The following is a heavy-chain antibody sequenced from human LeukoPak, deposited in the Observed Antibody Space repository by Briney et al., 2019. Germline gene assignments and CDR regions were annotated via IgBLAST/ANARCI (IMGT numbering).Heavy chain of an antibody. CDR2: INPNSGGT. Sequence: ASVNVSCEASGYTFTGYYMHWVRQAPGQGLECMGRINPNSGGTNYAQKFQGRVTMTRDTSISTAYMDLSRLRSDDTAVYYCARAPSGFTYGPGDHWGQGTLVTVSS. D-gene: IGHD5-18*01. CDR1: GYTFTGYY. CDR3: ARAPSGFTYGPGDH. V-gene: IGHV1-2*06. J-gene: IGHJ4*02.